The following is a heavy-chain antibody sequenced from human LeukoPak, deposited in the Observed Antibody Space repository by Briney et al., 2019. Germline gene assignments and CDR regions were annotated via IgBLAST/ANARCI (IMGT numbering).Heavy chain of an antibody. CDR2: INPSGGST. V-gene: IGHV1-46*01. D-gene: IGHD5-12*01. J-gene: IGHJ4*02. CDR1: GYTFTSYY. Sequence: ASVKVSCKASGYTFTSYYMHWVRQAPGQGLEWMGIINPSGGSTGYAQKFQGRVTMTRDTSTSTVYMELSSLRSEDTAVYYCARDQLVGWLRSDEPLWYWGQGTLVTASS. CDR3: ARDQLVGWLRSDEPLWY.